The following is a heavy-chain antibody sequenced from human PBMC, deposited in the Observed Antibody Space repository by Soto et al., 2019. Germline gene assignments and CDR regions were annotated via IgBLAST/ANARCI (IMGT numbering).Heavy chain of an antibody. CDR2: IGSDSSYT. J-gene: IGHJ4*02. Sequence: QVQLVESGGALVKPGGSLRLSCAASGFPFSDYYMSWIRQAPGKGLEWVSSIGSDSSYTNYADSVKGRFTISRDNAKNSLYLQMNSLRAEDTAVYYCARRRPTGYYNYWGQGTLVTVSA. CDR1: GFPFSDYY. D-gene: IGHD3-9*01. V-gene: IGHV3-11*05. CDR3: ARRRPTGYYNY.